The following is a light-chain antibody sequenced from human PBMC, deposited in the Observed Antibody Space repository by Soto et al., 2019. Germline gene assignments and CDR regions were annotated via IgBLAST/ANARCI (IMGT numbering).Light chain of an antibody. CDR3: SSYAASDSFVV. CDR1: SSDVGGYNY. Sequence: QSALTQPPSASGSPGQSVTISCAGTSSDVGGYNYVSWYQQHPGKAPKLMIYEVFKRPSGVPDRFSGPKSGNTASLTVSGLQAEDEADYYCSSYAASDSFVVFGGGTKVTVL. CDR2: EVF. J-gene: IGLJ2*01. V-gene: IGLV2-8*01.